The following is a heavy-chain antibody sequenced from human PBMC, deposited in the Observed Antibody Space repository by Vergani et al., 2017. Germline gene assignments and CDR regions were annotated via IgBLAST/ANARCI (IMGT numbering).Heavy chain of an antibody. Sequence: QVQLQESGPGLVKPSQTLSLTCSVSGDSISSGVYYWNWIRQHPGKGLEWIGYIYSTGSTHHNPSLRRRINMSVDASKKQFSLKLTSVTAADTAVYYCARDGGEYDKDALDVWGQGTKVTVTS. CDR1: GDSISSGVYY. CDR3: ARDGGEYDKDALDV. CDR2: IYSTGST. J-gene: IGHJ3*01. V-gene: IGHV4-30-4*01. D-gene: IGHD2-21*01.